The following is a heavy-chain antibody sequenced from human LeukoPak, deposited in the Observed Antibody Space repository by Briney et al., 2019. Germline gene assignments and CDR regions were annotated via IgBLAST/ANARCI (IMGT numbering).Heavy chain of an antibody. Sequence: PSETLSLTCTVSGGSISYYYWSSIRQPAGKGLEWIGRIYTSGSTNYNPSLKSRVTMSVDTSKNQFSLKLSSVTAADTAVYYCARDLEIWSGYYFDYWGQGTLVTVSS. D-gene: IGHD3-3*01. V-gene: IGHV4-4*07. CDR1: GGSISYYY. CDR3: ARDLEIWSGYYFDY. J-gene: IGHJ4*02. CDR2: IYTSGST.